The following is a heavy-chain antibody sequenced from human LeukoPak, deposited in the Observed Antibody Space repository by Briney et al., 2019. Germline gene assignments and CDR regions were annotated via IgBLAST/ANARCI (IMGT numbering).Heavy chain of an antibody. D-gene: IGHD2-15*01. CDR1: GYTFTDYY. J-gene: IGHJ5*02. V-gene: IGHV1-2*04. Sequence: ASVKVSCKASGYTFTDYYMHWVRQAPGQGLEWMGWINPNSGGTNYAQKFQGWVTMTRDTSISAAYMELSRLRSDDTAVYYCARGGYCSGGSCQAPFDPWGQGTLVTVSS. CDR3: ARGGYCSGGSCQAPFDP. CDR2: INPNSGGT.